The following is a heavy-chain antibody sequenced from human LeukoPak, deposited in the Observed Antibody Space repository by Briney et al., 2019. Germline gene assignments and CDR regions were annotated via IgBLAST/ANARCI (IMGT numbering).Heavy chain of an antibody. CDR1: GYTFTGYY. D-gene: IGHD6-19*01. Sequence: ASVKVSCKASGYTFTGYYMHWVRQAPGQGLEWMGWINPNSGGTNYAQKFQGRVTMTRDTSISTTYMELSRLRSDDTAVYYCARVLTGPVAGDYWGQGTLVTVSS. J-gene: IGHJ4*02. CDR3: ARVLTGPVAGDY. CDR2: INPNSGGT. V-gene: IGHV1-2*02.